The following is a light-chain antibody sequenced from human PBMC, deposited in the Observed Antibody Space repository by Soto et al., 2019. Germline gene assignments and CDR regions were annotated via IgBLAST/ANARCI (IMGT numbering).Light chain of an antibody. CDR3: QPRSSWPLT. CDR1: QSVSSY. Sequence: EIVLTQSPATLALSPGERATLSCRASQSVSSYLAWYQQEPGQAPRLLIYDTVNRATGIPARSSGSGSGTDFSLAISSLEPEDFAVYYCQPRSSWPLTVGGGTKVETK. V-gene: IGKV3-11*01. CDR2: DTV. J-gene: IGKJ4*01.